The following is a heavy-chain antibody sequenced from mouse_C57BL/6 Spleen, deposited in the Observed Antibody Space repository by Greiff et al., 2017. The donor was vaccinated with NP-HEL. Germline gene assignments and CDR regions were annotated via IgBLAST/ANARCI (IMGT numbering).Heavy chain of an antibody. Sequence: VQLKQSGPGLVKPSQSLSLTCSVTGYSITSGYYWNWIRQFPGNKLEWMGYISYDGSNNYNPSLKNRISITRDTSKNQFFLKLNSVTTEDTATYYCARDERIYYDYDEYFDVWGTGTTVTVSS. CDR1: GYSITSGYY. D-gene: IGHD2-4*01. J-gene: IGHJ1*03. CDR3: ARDERIYYDYDEYFDV. V-gene: IGHV3-6*01. CDR2: ISYDGSN.